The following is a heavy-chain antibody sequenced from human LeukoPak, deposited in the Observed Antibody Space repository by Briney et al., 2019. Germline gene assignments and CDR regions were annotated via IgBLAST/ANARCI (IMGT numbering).Heavy chain of an antibody. V-gene: IGHV3-23*01. D-gene: IGHD3-10*01. CDR1: GFTFYSYA. Sequence: GGSLRLSCAASGFTFYSYAMNWVRQAPGKGLEWVSAISGSGGSTYYADSVKGRFTISRDNSKNTLYLQMSSLRAEDTAVYYCAKDREVLLWFGETFGYMDVWGKGTTVTISS. CDR2: ISGSGGST. CDR3: AKDREVLLWFGETFGYMDV. J-gene: IGHJ6*03.